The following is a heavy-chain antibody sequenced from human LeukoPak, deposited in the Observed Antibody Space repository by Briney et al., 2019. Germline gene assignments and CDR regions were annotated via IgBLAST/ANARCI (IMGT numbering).Heavy chain of an antibody. Sequence: GGSLRLSCAASGFTFSSYWMNWVRQAPGKGLEWVAYIKQDGSERYYVDSVKGRFTIPRDNAKNPLYLQLNSLRAEDTALYYCAKGGNYGAFDIWGQGTMVTVSS. D-gene: IGHD3-16*01. CDR2: IKQDGSER. J-gene: IGHJ3*02. CDR3: AKGGNYGAFDI. CDR1: GFTFSSYW. V-gene: IGHV3-7*05.